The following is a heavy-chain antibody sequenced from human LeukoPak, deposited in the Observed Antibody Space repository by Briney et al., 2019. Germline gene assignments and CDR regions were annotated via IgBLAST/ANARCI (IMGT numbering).Heavy chain of an antibody. V-gene: IGHV4-4*07. CDR2: IYSSGSA. CDR3: TREPSP. Sequence: SETLSLTCTVSGGSIDNYYWSWIRQPAGEGLEWIGRIYSSGSASYNPSLKSRVTLSGDTSKNQLSLKLRYVTAADTAVYYCTREPSPWGQGTLVTVSS. J-gene: IGHJ5*02. CDR1: GGSIDNYY.